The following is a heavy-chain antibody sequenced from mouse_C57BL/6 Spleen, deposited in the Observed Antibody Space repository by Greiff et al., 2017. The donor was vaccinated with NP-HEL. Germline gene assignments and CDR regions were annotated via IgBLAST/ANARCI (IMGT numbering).Heavy chain of an antibody. V-gene: IGHV1-19*01. D-gene: IGHD5-1*01. Sequence: EVQLQQSGPVLVKPGASVKMSCKASGYTFTDYYMNWVKQSHGKSLEWIGVINPYNGGTSYKQKFKGKATLTVDKSSSTAYMELNSLTSEDSAVYYCAREGSNYAMDYWGQGTSVTVSS. CDR2: INPYNGGT. CDR1: GYTFTDYY. CDR3: AREGSNYAMDY. J-gene: IGHJ4*01.